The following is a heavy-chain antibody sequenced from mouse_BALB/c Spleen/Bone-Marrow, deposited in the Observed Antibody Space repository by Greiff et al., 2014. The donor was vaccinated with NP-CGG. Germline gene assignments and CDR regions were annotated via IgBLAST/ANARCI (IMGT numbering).Heavy chain of an antibody. V-gene: IGHV14-3*02. CDR3: AIYYYGSSGFAY. D-gene: IGHD1-1*01. J-gene: IGHJ3*01. CDR2: IDPANGNT. CDR1: GFNIKDTY. Sequence: VQLQQSGAELVKPGASVKLSCTASGFNIKDTYMHRVKQRPEQGLEWIGRIDPANGNTKYDPKFQGKATITADTSSNTAYLQLSSLTSGDTAVYYCAIYYYGSSGFAYWGQGTLVTVSA.